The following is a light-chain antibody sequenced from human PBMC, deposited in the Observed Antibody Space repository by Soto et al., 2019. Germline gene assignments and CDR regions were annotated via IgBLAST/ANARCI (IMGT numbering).Light chain of an antibody. J-gene: IGKJ1*01. Sequence: DIQMTQSTSSVSASLGDRVTITCRESQSISNYLHWYQQKTGKGHKLLIYSASSIQSGVPSRFNGSGSGTDFTLTISNLQPEDSATYYCQQSYNSPPTFGQGTKVDIK. CDR1: QSISNY. V-gene: IGKV1-39*01. CDR3: QQSYNSPPT. CDR2: SAS.